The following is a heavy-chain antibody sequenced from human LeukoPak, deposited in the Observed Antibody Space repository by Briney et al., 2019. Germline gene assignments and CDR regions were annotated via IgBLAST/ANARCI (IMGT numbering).Heavy chain of an antibody. J-gene: IGHJ6*02. CDR3: ARDTQPDGMDV. CDR2: INTSSSYI. V-gene: IGHV3-21*01. D-gene: IGHD5-18*01. CDR1: GLPFSSYT. Sequence: GALSLSFAASGLPFSSYTMNWVRPAPGKGLGWVCSINTSSSYIYDAHSVKGRFTISRDNAKNSLYLQMNSLRAEDTAVYYCARDTQPDGMDVWGQGTTVTVSS.